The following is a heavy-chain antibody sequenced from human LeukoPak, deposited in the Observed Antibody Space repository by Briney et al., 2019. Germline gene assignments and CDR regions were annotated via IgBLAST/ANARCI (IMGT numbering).Heavy chain of an antibody. D-gene: IGHD6-13*01. CDR2: NYLGDSGT. Sequence: GESLKISYKGSGYNFANCWIGWVRQVPGKGLEWMGINYLGDSGTRYSPSFQGQVTISADKSISTAYLKWRSLKALDTAMYYCAMGPCGKEQLVGNWFDPWGQGILVTVSS. CDR1: GYNFANCW. CDR3: AMGPCGKEQLVGNWFDP. J-gene: IGHJ5*02. V-gene: IGHV5-51*01.